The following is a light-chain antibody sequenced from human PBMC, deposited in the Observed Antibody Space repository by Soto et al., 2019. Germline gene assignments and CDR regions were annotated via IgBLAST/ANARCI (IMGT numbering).Light chain of an antibody. J-gene: IGKJ3*01. V-gene: IGKV3-20*01. CDR1: QSLSSY. CDR3: QQYGSSLFT. CDR2: GAS. Sequence: EIVMTQSPATLSVSPGERATLSCRASQSLSSYLAWYQQKPGQAPRLLIYGASSRATGIPDRFSGSGSGTDFTLTISRLEPEDFAVYYCQQYGSSLFTFGPGTKVDIK.